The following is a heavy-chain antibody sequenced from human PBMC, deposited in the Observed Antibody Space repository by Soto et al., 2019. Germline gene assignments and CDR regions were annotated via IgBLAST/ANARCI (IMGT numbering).Heavy chain of an antibody. V-gene: IGHV3-11*03. J-gene: IGHJ4*02. Sequence: GGSLRLSCAASGSSFRDYYMSWIRQSPGKGLEWLSYITSSSSYTHYADSVKGRFTISRDNAKNSLYLQMNSLRAVDTAVYYCTGGQDNLAVNFDYWGQGTPVTVSS. CDR2: ITSSSSYT. CDR3: TGGQDNLAVNFDY. D-gene: IGHD1-1*01. CDR1: GSSFRDYY.